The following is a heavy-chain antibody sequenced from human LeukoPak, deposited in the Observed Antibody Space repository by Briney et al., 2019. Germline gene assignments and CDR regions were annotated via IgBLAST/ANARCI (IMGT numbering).Heavy chain of an antibody. Sequence: PGGSLRLSCAASGFTFSSYEMNWVRQAPGKGLEWVSYISSGGTTIYYADSVKGRFTISRDNAKNSLYLQMNSLRAEDTAVYYCASGGYSYGNIDYWGQGTLVTVSS. J-gene: IGHJ4*02. V-gene: IGHV3-48*03. D-gene: IGHD5-18*01. CDR2: ISSGGTTI. CDR3: ASGGYSYGNIDY. CDR1: GFTFSSYE.